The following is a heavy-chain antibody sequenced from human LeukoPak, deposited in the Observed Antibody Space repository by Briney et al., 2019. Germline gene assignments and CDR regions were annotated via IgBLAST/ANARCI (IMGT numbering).Heavy chain of an antibody. Sequence: ASVKVSCKASGFTFNAYYIHWVRQAPGQGLEWMGWINPNTGDTNFAQKFQGRVTMTRDTSISTAYMELSRLRSDDTAVYYCARARTMVRGVIIAYWGQGTLVTVSS. D-gene: IGHD3-10*01. V-gene: IGHV1-2*02. CDR1: GFTFNAYY. CDR2: INPNTGDT. CDR3: ARARTMVRGVIIAY. J-gene: IGHJ4*02.